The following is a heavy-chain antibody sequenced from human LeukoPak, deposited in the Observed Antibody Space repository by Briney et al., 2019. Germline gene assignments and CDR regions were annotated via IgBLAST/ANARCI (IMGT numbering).Heavy chain of an antibody. Sequence: GGSLRLSCAASGFIFRNYAVNWVRQTPGKGLEWVAGISGSGGTTKYADSVKGRFTIARDHSKNTASLQMNILRVGDTAVYYCAKGGTYYYDSSGYPTYYFDFWGQGTLVTVSS. CDR2: ISGSGGTT. CDR3: AKGGTYYYDSSGYPTYYFDF. V-gene: IGHV3-23*01. CDR1: GFIFRNYA. J-gene: IGHJ4*02. D-gene: IGHD3-22*01.